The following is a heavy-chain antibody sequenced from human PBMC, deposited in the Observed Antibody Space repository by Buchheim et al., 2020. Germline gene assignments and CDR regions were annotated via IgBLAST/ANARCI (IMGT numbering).Heavy chain of an antibody. CDR2: ISYDGNAK. V-gene: IGHV3-30*18. Sequence: QVQLVESGGGVVQPGRSLRLSCEASGFTLSSHGMHWVRQAPGKGLEWVAMISYDGNAKYYVDSVKGRFTISRDNSKNTLYLEMNSLRAEDTALYYCAKDYDGSRWCNWFVPWGEGTL. D-gene: IGHD6-19*01. J-gene: IGHJ5*02. CDR1: GFTLSSHG. CDR3: AKDYDGSRWCNWFVP.